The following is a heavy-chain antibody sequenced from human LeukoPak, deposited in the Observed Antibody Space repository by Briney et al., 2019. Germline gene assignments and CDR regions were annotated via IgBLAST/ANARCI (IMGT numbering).Heavy chain of an antibody. CDR2: ISYSGST. CDR1: GGSMNSNNYF. Sequence: SETLSLTCTVSGGSMNSNNYFWGWFRQPPGKGLEWIGSISYSGSTYYNPSVQSRVTISEDTSRNQFFLKLTSLTAADTAVYYCARQYDSSGYYYTYFDYWGQGTLVTVSS. V-gene: IGHV4-39*01. J-gene: IGHJ4*02. CDR3: ARQYDSSGYYYTYFDY. D-gene: IGHD3-22*01.